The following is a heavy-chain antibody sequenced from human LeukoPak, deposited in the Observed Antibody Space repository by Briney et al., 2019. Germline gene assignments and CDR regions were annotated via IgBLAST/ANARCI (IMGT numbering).Heavy chain of an antibody. Sequence: GGSLRLSCAASGFTFSSHWMHWVRQAPGEGLVWVSGISSSGGITYYADSVKGRFTISRDNSKNTLYLQLNSLRAEDTAVYYCAKSSQRFGMDVWGQGTTVTVSS. CDR1: GFTFSSHW. V-gene: IGHV3-23*01. CDR3: AKSSQRFGMDV. CDR2: ISSSGGIT. J-gene: IGHJ6*02.